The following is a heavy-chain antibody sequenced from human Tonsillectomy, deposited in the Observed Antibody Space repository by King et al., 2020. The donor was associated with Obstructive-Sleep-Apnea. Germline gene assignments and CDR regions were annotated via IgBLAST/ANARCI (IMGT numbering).Heavy chain of an antibody. CDR1: GGSFSGYY. CDR2: INHSGST. J-gene: IGHJ4*02. V-gene: IGHV4-34*01. CDR3: ARGIYCGSTRCYGPVVDY. D-gene: IGHD2-2*01. Sequence: VQLQQWGAGLLKPSETLSLTCAVYGGSFSGYYWSWIRQPPGKGLEWIGEINHSGSTNYNPSLKSRVTISVDTSKNQFSLKLSSVTAADTAVYYCARGIYCGSTRCYGPVVDYCGQGTLVTVSS.